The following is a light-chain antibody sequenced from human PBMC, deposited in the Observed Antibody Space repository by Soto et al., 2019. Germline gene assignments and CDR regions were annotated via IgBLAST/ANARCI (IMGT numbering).Light chain of an antibody. Sequence: EIVMTQSPATLSVSPGERATLSCRASQSVSSNLAWYQQKPGQAPRLLIYGASTRATGIPARFSGSESGTAFTLTISSLQSEDFAVYYCQQYNNWPYTFGQGTKLEIK. V-gene: IGKV3-15*01. CDR3: QQYNNWPYT. J-gene: IGKJ2*01. CDR1: QSVSSN. CDR2: GAS.